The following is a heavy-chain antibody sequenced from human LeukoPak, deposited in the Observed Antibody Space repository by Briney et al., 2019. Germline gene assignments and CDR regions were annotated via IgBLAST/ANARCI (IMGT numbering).Heavy chain of an antibody. CDR2: ISAYNGNT. CDR3: ARDIRAAAGMGWFDP. CDR1: GYTFTSYG. D-gene: IGHD6-13*01. Sequence: GASVKVSCKASGYTFTSYGISWVRQAPGQGLEWMGWISAYNGNTNYAQKLQGRVTMTTDTSTSTAYIELRSLRSDDTAVYYCARDIRAAAGMGWFDPWGQGTLVTVSS. V-gene: IGHV1-18*01. J-gene: IGHJ5*02.